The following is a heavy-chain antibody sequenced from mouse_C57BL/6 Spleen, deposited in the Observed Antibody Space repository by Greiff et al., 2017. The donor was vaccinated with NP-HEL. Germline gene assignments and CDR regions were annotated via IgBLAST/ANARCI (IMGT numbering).Heavy chain of an antibody. CDR3: ARDGYDGDFDV. CDR1: GYSFTGYY. J-gene: IGHJ1*03. Sequence: EVQLQQSGPELVQPGASVKISCKASGYSFTGYYMNWVKQSPEKSLEWIGELNPSTGGTTYNQKFKAKATLTVDKSSSTADMQLKSLTSEDSAVYYGARDGYDGDFDVWGTGTTVTVSS. CDR2: LNPSTGGT. D-gene: IGHD2-2*01. V-gene: IGHV1-42*01.